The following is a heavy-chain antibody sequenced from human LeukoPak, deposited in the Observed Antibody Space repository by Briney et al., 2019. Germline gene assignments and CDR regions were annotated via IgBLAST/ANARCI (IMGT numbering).Heavy chain of an antibody. D-gene: IGHD4-23*01. CDR2: IYYSGST. V-gene: IGHV4-39*01. CDR3: ARLHGVNDY. CDR1: GGSISSSSYY. J-gene: IGHJ4*02. Sequence: SETLSLTCTVSGGSISSSSYYWGWIRQPPGKGLEWNGSIYYSGSTYYNPSLKSRVTISVDTSKNQFSLKLSSVTAADTAVYYCARLHGVNDYWGQGTLVTVSS.